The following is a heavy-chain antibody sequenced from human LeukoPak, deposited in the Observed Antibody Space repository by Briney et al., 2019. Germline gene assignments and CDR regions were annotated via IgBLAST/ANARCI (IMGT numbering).Heavy chain of an antibody. CDR2: INHSGST. Sequence: PSETLSLTCTVSGGSISSSSYYWSWIRQPPGKGLEWIGEINHSGSTNYNPSLKSRVTISVDTSKNQFSLKLSSVTAADTAVYYCARGPSGYFDYWGQGTLVTVSS. CDR3: ARGPSGYFDY. V-gene: IGHV4-39*07. J-gene: IGHJ4*02. CDR1: GGSISSSSYY.